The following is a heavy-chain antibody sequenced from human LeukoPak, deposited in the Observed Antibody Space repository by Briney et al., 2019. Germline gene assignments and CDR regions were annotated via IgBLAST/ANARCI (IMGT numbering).Heavy chain of an antibody. D-gene: IGHD1-7*01. Sequence: ASVKVSCKASGYTFTSYGISWVRQAPGQGLEWMGWISAYNGNTNYAQKLQGRVTMTTDTSMSTAYMELRSLRSDDTAVYYCARHPPYNWNYVLFDYWGQGTLVTVSS. CDR1: GYTFTSYG. V-gene: IGHV1-18*01. J-gene: IGHJ4*02. CDR3: ARHPPYNWNYVLFDY. CDR2: ISAYNGNT.